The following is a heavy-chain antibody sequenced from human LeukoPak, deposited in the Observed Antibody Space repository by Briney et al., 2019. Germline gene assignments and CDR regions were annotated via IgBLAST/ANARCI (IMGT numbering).Heavy chain of an antibody. D-gene: IGHD3-22*01. CDR3: TKAKGQSWLFSHY. CDR2: IQYDGSNK. J-gene: IGHJ4*02. CDR1: GFTFNSYG. Sequence: GGSLRLSCAASGFTFNSYGMNWVRQAPGKGLEWVAFIQYDGSNKYYADSVKGRFTVSRDNSKSTVYLQMNDLRGEDTAIYYCTKAKGQSWLFSHYWGRGTLVTVAS. V-gene: IGHV3-30*02.